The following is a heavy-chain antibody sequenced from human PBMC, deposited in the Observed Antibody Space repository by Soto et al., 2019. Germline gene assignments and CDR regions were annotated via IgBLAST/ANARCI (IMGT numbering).Heavy chain of an antibody. CDR2: IYHSGST. D-gene: IGHD3-10*01. CDR3: ARGIGGMVRGVIVPYYYYGMDV. Sequence: LSLPCALSGGSISSGGYSWSWIRQPPGKGVEGIGYIYHSGSTYYNPSLKSRVTISVDRSKNQFSLKLSSVTAADTAVYYCARGIGGMVRGVIVPYYYYGMDVWGQGTTVTVSS. J-gene: IGHJ6*02. CDR1: GGSISSGGYS. V-gene: IGHV4-30-2*01.